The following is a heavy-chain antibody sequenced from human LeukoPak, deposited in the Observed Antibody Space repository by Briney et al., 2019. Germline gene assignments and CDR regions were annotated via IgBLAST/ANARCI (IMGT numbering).Heavy chain of an antibody. D-gene: IGHD3-10*01. V-gene: IGHV3-23*01. CDR2: ISGSGGTT. CDR1: GFTFSSYA. Sequence: PGGSLRLSCAASGFTFSSYAMTWVRQAPGKGLEWVSTISGSGGTTHYADSVKGRFTISRDNSKNTLYLQMNSLRAEDTAVYYCARDRLLWFGGAAWYYYYGMDVWGQGTTVTVSS. J-gene: IGHJ6*02. CDR3: ARDRLLWFGGAAWYYYYGMDV.